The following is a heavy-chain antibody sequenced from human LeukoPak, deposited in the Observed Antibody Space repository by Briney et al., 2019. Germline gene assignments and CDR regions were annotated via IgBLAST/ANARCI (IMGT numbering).Heavy chain of an antibody. CDR2: ISSSSSSTI. CDR1: GFTLSSYS. V-gene: IGHV3-48*01. J-gene: IGHJ6*04. D-gene: IGHD6-6*01. Sequence: PGGSLRLSCAASGFTLSSYSMNWVRQAPGKGLEWVSYISSSSSSTIYYADSVKGRFTISRDNAKNSLYLQMNSLRAEDTAVYYCARDPYSSSEMDVWGKGTTVTVSS. CDR3: ARDPYSSSEMDV.